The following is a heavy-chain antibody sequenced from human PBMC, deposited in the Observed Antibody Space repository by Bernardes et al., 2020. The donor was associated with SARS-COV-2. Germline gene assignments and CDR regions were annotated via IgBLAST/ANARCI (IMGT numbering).Heavy chain of an antibody. CDR2: IYYSGST. CDR3: ARRQLGNWFDP. J-gene: IGHJ5*02. CDR1: GGPISSSSYY. D-gene: IGHD6-13*01. Sequence: SETLSLTCTVSGGPISSSSYYWGWIRQPPGKGLEWIGSIYYSGSTYYNPSLKSRVTISVDTSKNQFSLKLSSVTAADTSVYYCARRQLGNWFDPWGQGTLVTVSS. V-gene: IGHV4-39*01.